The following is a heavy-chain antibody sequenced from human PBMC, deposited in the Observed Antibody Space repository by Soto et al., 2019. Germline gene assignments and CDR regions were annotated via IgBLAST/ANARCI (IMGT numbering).Heavy chain of an antibody. D-gene: IGHD2-15*01. Sequence: EVQVVESGGGLVKPGGSLRLSCVASGFSFSNARMNWVRQAPGKGLEWFGRIKRKSDGEATDYAAPVKGRFTVSRDDSKSALYLHMNSLKGDDTSVYYCTTGSVEGVWGQGTTVTVSS. CDR3: TTGSVEGV. CDR2: IKRKSDGEAT. CDR1: GFSFSNAR. J-gene: IGHJ6*02. V-gene: IGHV3-15*07.